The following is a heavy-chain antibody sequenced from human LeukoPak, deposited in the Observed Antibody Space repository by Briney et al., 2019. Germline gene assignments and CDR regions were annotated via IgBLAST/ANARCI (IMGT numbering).Heavy chain of an antibody. CDR1: GFTFSSYS. CDR3: ARYSGSFH. V-gene: IGHV3-48*01. CDR2: ISSSSSTI. Sequence: PGGSLRLSCAASGFTFSSYSMNSVRQAPGKGLEWVSYISSSSSTIYYADSVKGRFTISRDNAKNSLYLQINSLRAEDTAVYYCARYSGSFHWGQGTLVTVSS. D-gene: IGHD1-26*01. J-gene: IGHJ4*02.